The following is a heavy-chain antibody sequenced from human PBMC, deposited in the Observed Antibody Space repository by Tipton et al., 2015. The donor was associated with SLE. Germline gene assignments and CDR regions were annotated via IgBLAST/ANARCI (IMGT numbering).Heavy chain of an antibody. CDR2: IKPDGSEE. V-gene: IGHV3-7*01. CDR1: AFTFSSYA. J-gene: IGHJ3*02. D-gene: IGHD3-10*01. Sequence: GSLRLSCAASAFTFSSYAMSWVRQAPGKGLEWVAHIKPDGSEEFYVDSVRGRFIISRDNAKSSLSLQMNSLNAEDTAVYYCAREYQGSFYVNGAFDIWGQGTMVTVSS. CDR3: AREYQGSFYVNGAFDI.